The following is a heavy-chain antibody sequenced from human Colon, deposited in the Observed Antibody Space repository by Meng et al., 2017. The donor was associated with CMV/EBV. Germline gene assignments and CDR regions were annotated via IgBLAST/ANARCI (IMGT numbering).Heavy chain of an antibody. Sequence: GESLKISCAASGFTFSSYSMNWVRQAPGKGLEWVSSISSSSSYIYYADSVKGRFTISRDNAKNSLYLQMNSLRAEDTAVYYCVRDSLYYDILTGYNPAGYFDYWGQGTLVTVSS. CDR2: ISSSSSYI. V-gene: IGHV3-21*01. J-gene: IGHJ4*02. CDR3: VRDSLYYDILTGYNPAGYFDY. D-gene: IGHD3-9*01. CDR1: GFTFSSYS.